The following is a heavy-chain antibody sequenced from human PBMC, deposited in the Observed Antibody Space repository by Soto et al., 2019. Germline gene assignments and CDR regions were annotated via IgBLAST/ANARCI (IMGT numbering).Heavy chain of an antibody. D-gene: IGHD2-15*01. J-gene: IGHJ6*02. V-gene: IGHV6-1*01. CDR3: VSPEEDSAYCYYGLEV. Sequence: SQTLSLTCVISGDSVYSSSVAWNWVRQSPSRGIEWLGRTYYRSRWYSDFAVSVRGRIVINADTSKNHFSLQLNSLTPEDTAVYFSVSPEEDSAYCYYGLEVGGQGTMVTVSS. CDR2: TYYRSRWYS. CDR1: GDSVYSSSVA.